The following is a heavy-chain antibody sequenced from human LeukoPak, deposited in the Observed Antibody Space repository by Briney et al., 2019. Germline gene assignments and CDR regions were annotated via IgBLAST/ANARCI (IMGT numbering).Heavy chain of an antibody. J-gene: IGHJ4*02. D-gene: IGHD3-10*01. CDR2: INPNNGGT. CDR3: ARVGGFGELS. CDR1: GYTFAAYY. V-gene: IGHV1-2*02. Sequence: SVKVSCKTSGYTFAAYYTLWVRQAPGQGPEWMGWINPNNGGTNYAQKFQGRVTMTRDTSISAAYMELSRLRSDDTAVYYCARVGGFGELSWGQGTLVTVSS.